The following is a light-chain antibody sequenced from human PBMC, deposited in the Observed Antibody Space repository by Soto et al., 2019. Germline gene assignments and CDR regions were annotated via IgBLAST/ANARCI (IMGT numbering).Light chain of an antibody. CDR2: RNN. CDR3: ATWDDSLKGVV. CDR1: DSNIERNN. V-gene: IGLV1-44*01. Sequence: QAVLTQPPSASGTPGQRVTISCSGGDSNIERNNLHWYQKVPGTAPKLLIYRNNQRPSGVPDRFSGSKSGTSASLAISGLQSDDEADYYCATWDDSLKGVVFGGGTKLTVL. J-gene: IGLJ2*01.